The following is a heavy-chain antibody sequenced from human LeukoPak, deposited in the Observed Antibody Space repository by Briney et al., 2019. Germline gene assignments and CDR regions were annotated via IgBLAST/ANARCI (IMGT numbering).Heavy chain of an antibody. J-gene: IGHJ4*02. CDR2: FYRGGST. CDR1: GFTFSSYA. V-gene: IGHV3-66*01. D-gene: IGHD3-10*01. CDR3: ATNYGWVYFEY. Sequence: SGGSLRLSCAASGFTFSSYAMSWVRQAPGKGLEWVSVFYRGGSTYYADSVQGRFTISRDNSKNTLHLQMNSLRVEDTAVYYCATNYGWVYFEYWGQGTLVTVSS.